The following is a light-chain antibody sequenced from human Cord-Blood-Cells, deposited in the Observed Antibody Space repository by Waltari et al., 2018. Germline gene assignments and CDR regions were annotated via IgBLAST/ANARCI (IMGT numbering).Light chain of an antibody. Sequence: QSVLTQPPSASGTPGQRVTISCSGSSSNIGSNYVYWYQQLPGTAPKLLIYRNNQWPSGVPDRFSGSKSGTSASPTISGLRSEDEADYYCAAWDDSLSGWVFGGGTKLTVL. CDR2: RNN. V-gene: IGLV1-47*01. J-gene: IGLJ3*02. CDR1: SSNIGSNY. CDR3: AAWDDSLSGWV.